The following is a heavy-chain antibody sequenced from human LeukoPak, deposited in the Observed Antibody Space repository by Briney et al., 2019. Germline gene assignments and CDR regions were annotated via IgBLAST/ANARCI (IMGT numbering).Heavy chain of an antibody. CDR1: GITFSRFW. CDR3: ARSSNYGTLNWFDP. D-gene: IGHD4-11*01. J-gene: IGHJ5*02. V-gene: IGHV3-7*01. Sequence: GGSLRLSCAAPGITFSRFWMSWVRQAPGKGLQWVANINQDGSEKHYVDSVKGRFTISRDNAENSLYLQMNSLRAEDTAVYYCARSSNYGTLNWFDPWGQGTLVTVSS. CDR2: INQDGSEK.